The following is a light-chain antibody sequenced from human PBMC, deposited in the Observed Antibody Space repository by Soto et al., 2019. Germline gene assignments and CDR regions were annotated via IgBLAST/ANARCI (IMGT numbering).Light chain of an antibody. J-gene: IGKJ4*01. V-gene: IGKV3-11*01. CDR3: QQRSSWPLT. Sequence: EIVMTQSPATLSLSPGERATLSCRASQSVSSNLAWYQQKPGQAPRLLIYDASNRATGIPARFSGSGSGTEFTLTISSLEPEDFEVYYCQQRSSWPLTFGGGTKVDI. CDR1: QSVSSN. CDR2: DAS.